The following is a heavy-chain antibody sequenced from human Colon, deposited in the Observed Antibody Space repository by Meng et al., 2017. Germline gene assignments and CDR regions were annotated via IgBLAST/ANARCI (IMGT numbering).Heavy chain of an antibody. Sequence: GESLRLSCAASGFNVISNYMHWVRQAPGKGLEWVAVIFRDGNTYYGDSVKGRFSISRDESKNTLYLQMNSLRVEDTAVYYCAGDCSARDSSGWTLGRDNWGQGTKVTVSS. CDR3: AGDCSARDSSGWTLGRDN. CDR1: GFNVISNY. V-gene: IGHV3-66*02. CDR2: IFRDGNT. D-gene: IGHD6-19*01. J-gene: IGHJ4*02.